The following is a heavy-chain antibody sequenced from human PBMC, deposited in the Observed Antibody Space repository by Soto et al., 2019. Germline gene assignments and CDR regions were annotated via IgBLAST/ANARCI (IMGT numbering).Heavy chain of an antibody. Sequence: SETLSLTCAVYGGSFSGYYWSWIRQPPGKGLEWIGEINHSGSTNYNPSLKSRVTISVDTSKNQFSLKLSSVTAADTAVYYCARIRRRTPGGYFDFWGQGTLVTVSS. D-gene: IGHD1-1*01. CDR1: GGSFSGYY. CDR3: ARIRRRTPGGYFDF. CDR2: INHSGST. V-gene: IGHV4-34*01. J-gene: IGHJ4*02.